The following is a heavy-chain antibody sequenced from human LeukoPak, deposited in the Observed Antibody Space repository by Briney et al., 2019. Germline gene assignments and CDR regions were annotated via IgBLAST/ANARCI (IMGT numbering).Heavy chain of an antibody. V-gene: IGHV3-64*01. Sequence: QPGGSLKLSCKASGFTFNNYALHWVRQAPGKGLEYVSAISTDGGSTYYGNSVGGRFTIFRDNSKNTLYLQMGSLRVEDMAVYYCARALGWASSGPIDYWGQGTLVSVSS. J-gene: IGHJ4*02. CDR2: ISTDGGST. CDR1: GFTFNNYA. D-gene: IGHD3-22*01. CDR3: ARALGWASSGPIDY.